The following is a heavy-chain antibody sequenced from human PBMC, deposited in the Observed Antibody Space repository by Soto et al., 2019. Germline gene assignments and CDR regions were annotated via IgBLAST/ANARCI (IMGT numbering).Heavy chain of an antibody. CDR1: GYTFSAYY. D-gene: IGHD6-13*01. CDR3: ARGAGAAGTPGTVRFAFDI. J-gene: IGHJ3*02. CDR2: TNPNSGGT. Sequence: QVQLEQSGPEVKKNGASVKVSCKASGYTFSAYYMHWVRQAPGQGLEWMGWTNPNSGGTNYAQKCQGRVTMPRDTSISAGYMEVNGLRPDDTAVYYGARGAGAAGTPGTVRFAFDIWGQGTMVTVSS. V-gene: IGHV1-2*02.